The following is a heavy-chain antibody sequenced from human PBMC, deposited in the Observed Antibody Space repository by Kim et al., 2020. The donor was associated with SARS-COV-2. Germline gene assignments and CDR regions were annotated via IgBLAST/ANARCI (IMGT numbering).Heavy chain of an antibody. J-gene: IGHJ6*02. CDR3: AKQGYIFEPNTYYGMDL. V-gene: IGHV3-30*02. Sequence: LKGRFTVSRDYSKNTLYLHMNRLTAEDTAVYYCAKQGYIFEPNTYYGMDLWGQGTTVTVSS. D-gene: IGHD5-12*01.